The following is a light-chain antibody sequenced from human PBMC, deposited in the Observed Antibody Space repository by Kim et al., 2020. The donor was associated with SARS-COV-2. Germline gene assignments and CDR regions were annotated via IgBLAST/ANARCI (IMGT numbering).Light chain of an antibody. CDR2: DTK. Sequence: PGGTVTLTCGSSTGAVTSAHYAYWFQQKPGQAPRTLIYDTKYKQYWTPARFSGSLLGDKAALTLSDAQPEDEADYYCLLFYGATYVFGTGTKVTVL. V-gene: IGLV7-46*01. CDR3: LLFYGATYV. J-gene: IGLJ1*01. CDR1: TGAVTSAHY.